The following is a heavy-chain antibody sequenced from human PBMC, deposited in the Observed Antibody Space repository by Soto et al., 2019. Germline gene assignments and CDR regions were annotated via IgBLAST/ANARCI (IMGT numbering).Heavy chain of an antibody. V-gene: IGHV1-69*13. CDR3: ARSEYYASSGHAPFDY. Sequence: SVKVSCKASGGTFSSYAISWVRQAPGQGLEWMGGIIPIFGTANYAQKFQGRVTITADESTSTAYMELSSLRSEDTAVYYCARSEYYASSGHAPFDYWGQGTLVTVSS. J-gene: IGHJ4*02. CDR1: GGTFSSYA. CDR2: IIPIFGTA. D-gene: IGHD3-22*01.